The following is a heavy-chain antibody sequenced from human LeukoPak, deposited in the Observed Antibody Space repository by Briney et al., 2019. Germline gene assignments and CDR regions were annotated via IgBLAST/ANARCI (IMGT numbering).Heavy chain of an antibody. CDR1: GFTFSSYE. Sequence: GGSLRLSCAASGFTFSSYEMNWVRQAPGKGLEWVSYISTSGSTKYYADSVKGRFTISRDNAKNSLYLQMNSLRAEDTALYHCARDRFYYGSGSYYYYYMDVWGKGTTVTISS. CDR3: ARDRFYYGSGSYYYYYMDV. V-gene: IGHV3-48*03. CDR2: ISTSGSTK. D-gene: IGHD3-10*01. J-gene: IGHJ6*03.